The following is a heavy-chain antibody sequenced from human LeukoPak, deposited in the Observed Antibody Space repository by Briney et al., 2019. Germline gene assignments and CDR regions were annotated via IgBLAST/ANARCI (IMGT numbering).Heavy chain of an antibody. D-gene: IGHD5-12*01. CDR3: ARVESGYGSFDY. Sequence: GGSLRLSCGASGFTFSSYWMSWVRQAPGKGLEWVANIKQDGSEKYYVDSVKGRFTISRDNAKNSLYLQMNSLRAEDTAVNYCARVESGYGSFDYWGQGTLVTVSS. V-gene: IGHV3-7*01. J-gene: IGHJ4*02. CDR1: GFTFSSYW. CDR2: IKQDGSEK.